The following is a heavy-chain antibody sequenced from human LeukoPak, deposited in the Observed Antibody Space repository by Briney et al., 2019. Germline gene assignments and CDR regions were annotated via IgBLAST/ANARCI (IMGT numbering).Heavy chain of an antibody. D-gene: IGHD5-12*01. V-gene: IGHV1-69*06. Sequence: SVKVSCKASGGTFSSYALSWVRQAPGGGVEWMGGIISIYDTANSVQMFQGRVTITADKSTSTAYMELSSLRSEDTAVYYWAREVALGAFDIWGQGTMVTVSS. J-gene: IGHJ3*02. CDR3: AREVALGAFDI. CDR1: GGTFSSYA. CDR2: IISIYDTA.